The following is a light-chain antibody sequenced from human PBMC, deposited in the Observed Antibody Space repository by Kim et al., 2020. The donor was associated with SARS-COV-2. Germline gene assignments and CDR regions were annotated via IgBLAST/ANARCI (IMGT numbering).Light chain of an antibody. CDR3: QQYNTYST. CDR2: DAS. CDR1: QTAGTW. Sequence: DIQLTQSPSTLSASVGDRVTIACRASQTAGTWLAWYQQKPGKAPKLLIFDASNLQRGVPSRFSGSGSGTEFTLTISSLQPDDFATYYCQQYNTYSTFGQGTKVDIK. V-gene: IGKV1-5*01. J-gene: IGKJ1*01.